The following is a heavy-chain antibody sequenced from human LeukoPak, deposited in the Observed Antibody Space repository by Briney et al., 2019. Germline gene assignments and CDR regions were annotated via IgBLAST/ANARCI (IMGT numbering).Heavy chain of an antibody. V-gene: IGHV4-34*01. CDR1: GGSFSGYY. D-gene: IGHD3-22*01. J-gene: IGHJ4*02. Sequence: SETLSLTCAVYGGSFSGYYWSWIRQPPRKGLEWIGEINHSGSTNYNPSLKSRVTISVDTSKNQFSLKLSSVTAADTAVYYCAREEEYYDSSGYYSQGAPFGYWGQGTLVTVSS. CDR3: AREEEYYDSSGYYSQGAPFGY. CDR2: INHSGST.